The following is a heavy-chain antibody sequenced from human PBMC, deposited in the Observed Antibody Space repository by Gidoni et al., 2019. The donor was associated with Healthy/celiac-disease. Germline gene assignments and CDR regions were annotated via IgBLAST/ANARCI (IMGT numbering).Heavy chain of an antibody. CDR1: GFTFSSYG. CDR3: AKDTGGELPGGGDY. CDR2: ISYDGSNK. Sequence: QVQLVESGGGVVQPGRSLRLSCAASGFTFSSYGMHWVRQAPGKGLEWVAVISYDGSNKYYADSVKGRFTISRDNSKNTLYLQMNSLRAEDTAVYYCAKDTGGELPGGGDYWGQGTLVTVSS. V-gene: IGHV3-30*18. J-gene: IGHJ4*02. D-gene: IGHD1-26*01.